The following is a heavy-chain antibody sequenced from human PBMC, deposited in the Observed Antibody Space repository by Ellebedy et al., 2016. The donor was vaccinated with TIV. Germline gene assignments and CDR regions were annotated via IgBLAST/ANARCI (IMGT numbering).Heavy chain of an antibody. V-gene: IGHV3-7*01. CDR2: IKQDGSEK. Sequence: SWIRQPPGKGLEWVANIKQDGSEKSYVDSLKGRFTISRDNAKNSLYLQINSLRAEDTAVYYCAREGSGWNRLDYWGQGTLVTVSS. J-gene: IGHJ4*02. D-gene: IGHD6-19*01. CDR3: AREGSGWNRLDY.